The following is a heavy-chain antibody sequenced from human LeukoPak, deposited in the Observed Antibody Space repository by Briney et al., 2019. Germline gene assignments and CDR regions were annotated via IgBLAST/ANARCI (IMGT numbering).Heavy chain of an antibody. V-gene: IGHV3-21*01. D-gene: IGHD2-2*01. Sequence: GGSLRLSCAATGFTFSTYTMNWVRQAPGKGLEWVSSISSSSNNINYADSVKGRFTISRDNAMNSVHLQMNSLRVEDTAVYYCARGYQRPDYWGQGTLITVSS. CDR2: ISSSSNNI. CDR3: ARGYQRPDY. J-gene: IGHJ4*02. CDR1: GFTFSTYT.